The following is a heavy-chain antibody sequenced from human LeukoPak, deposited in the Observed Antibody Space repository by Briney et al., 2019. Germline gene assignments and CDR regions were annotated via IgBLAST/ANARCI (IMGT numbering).Heavy chain of an antibody. V-gene: IGHV1-8*01. CDR1: GYTFTSYD. D-gene: IGHD6-19*01. CDR2: MNPNSGNT. J-gene: IGHJ4*02. Sequence: ASVKVSCKASGYTFTSYDINWVRQATGQGLEWMGWMNPNSGNTGYAQTFQGRVTMTRNTSISTAYMELSSLRSEDTAVYYCAREFVFWYSSGWYGGYWGQGTLVTVSS. CDR3: AREFVFWYSSGWYGGY.